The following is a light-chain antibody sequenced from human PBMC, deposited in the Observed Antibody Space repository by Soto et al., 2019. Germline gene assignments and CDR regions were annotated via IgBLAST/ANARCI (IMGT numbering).Light chain of an antibody. CDR2: RNN. J-gene: IGLJ1*01. CDR1: SSNIGSNY. V-gene: IGLV1-47*01. CDR3: AAWDDSLSGFV. Sequence: QSVLTQPPSASGTPGQRVTISCSGSSSNIGSNYVYWYQHLPGMAPKLLVYRNNQRPSGVPDRFSGSKSGTSASLAISGLRSADEADYYCAAWDDSLSGFVFCTGTKLTVL.